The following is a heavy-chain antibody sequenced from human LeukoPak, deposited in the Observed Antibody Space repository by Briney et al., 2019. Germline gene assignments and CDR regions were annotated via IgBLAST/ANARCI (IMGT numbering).Heavy chain of an antibody. J-gene: IGHJ3*02. CDR1: GFTFSSYS. CDR3: ARDRGSGTYDAFDI. CDR2: ISSSSSYI. V-gene: IGHV3-21*01. Sequence: GGSLRLSCAASGFTFSSYSMNWVHQAPGKGLEWVSSISSSSSYIYYADSVKGRFTISRDNAKNSLYLQMNSLRAEDTAVYYCARDRGSGTYDAFDIWGQGTMVTVSS. D-gene: IGHD1-26*01.